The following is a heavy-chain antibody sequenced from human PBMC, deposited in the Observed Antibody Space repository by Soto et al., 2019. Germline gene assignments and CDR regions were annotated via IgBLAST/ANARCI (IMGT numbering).Heavy chain of an antibody. CDR2: IYYSGST. J-gene: IGHJ4*02. D-gene: IGHD5-12*01. V-gene: IGHV4-39*01. CDR1: GGSISSSSYY. Sequence: PSETLSLTCTVSGGSISSSSYYWGWIRQPPGKGLEWIGSIYYSGSTYYNPSLKSRVTISVDTSKNQFSLKLSSVTAADTAVHYCARSLQMATIPGGFDYWGQGTLVTVSS. CDR3: ARSLQMATIPGGFDY.